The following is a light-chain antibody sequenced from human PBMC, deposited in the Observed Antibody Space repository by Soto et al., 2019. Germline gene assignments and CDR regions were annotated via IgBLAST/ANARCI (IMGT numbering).Light chain of an antibody. CDR3: QQRASWPIT. CDR2: DAS. J-gene: IGKJ5*01. Sequence: EIVLTQSPVTLSLSPGERATLSCRASQTVRNELAWYQQKPGQAPRLLIYDASNRATGIPARFSGSGSGPDFSLTISSLEPEDFAIYYCQQRASWPITFGQGTRLEIK. V-gene: IGKV3-11*01. CDR1: QTVRNE.